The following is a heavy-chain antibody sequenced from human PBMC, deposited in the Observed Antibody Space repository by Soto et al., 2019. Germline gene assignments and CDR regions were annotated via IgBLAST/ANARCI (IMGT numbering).Heavy chain of an antibody. CDR1: GYTFTAHY. CDR2: INSNSVGT. J-gene: IGHJ3*02. V-gene: IGHV1-2*02. Sequence: GASVKVSCEASGYTFTAHYMHWVRQAPGQGLEWMGWINSNSVGTNYAQKFQGRVTMTRDTSISTAYMELSRLRSDDTAVYYCAREPMVRAAHGFDIWGQGTMVTVSS. CDR3: AREPMVRAAHGFDI. D-gene: IGHD3-10*01.